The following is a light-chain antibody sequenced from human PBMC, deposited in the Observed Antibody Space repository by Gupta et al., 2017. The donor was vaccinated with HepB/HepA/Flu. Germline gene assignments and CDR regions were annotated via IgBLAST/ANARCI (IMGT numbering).Light chain of an antibody. J-gene: IGLJ3*02. V-gene: IGLV2-23*02. CDR2: EVS. Sequence: QSALTQPASVSGSPGQSITISCFGTSSDVGSYNLVSLYQQHPGKPPQLMIDEVSKRPSGVSNRSAGSKAGTMAFPTISVLPAEDEAYYSGSSYAGSTTFWVFGGGTKLTVL. CDR3: SSYAGSTTFWV. CDR1: SSDVGSYNL.